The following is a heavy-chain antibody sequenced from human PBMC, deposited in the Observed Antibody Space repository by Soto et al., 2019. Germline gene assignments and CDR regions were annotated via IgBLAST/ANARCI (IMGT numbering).Heavy chain of an antibody. CDR2: IYPGDSDT. Sequence: ESLKISCKGSGYSFTSYWIGWVRQMPGKGLEWMGIIYPGDSDTRYSPSFQGQVTISADKSISTAYLQWSSLKASDTAMYYCARHERRMVYDILTGYDWDDWGQGTLVTVSS. CDR3: ARHERRMVYDILTGYDWDD. CDR1: GYSFTSYW. D-gene: IGHD3-9*01. V-gene: IGHV5-51*01. J-gene: IGHJ4*02.